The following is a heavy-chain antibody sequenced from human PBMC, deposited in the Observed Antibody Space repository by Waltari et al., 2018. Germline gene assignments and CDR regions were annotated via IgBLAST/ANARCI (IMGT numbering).Heavy chain of an antibody. CDR1: ADSVSTGRHY. J-gene: IGHJ5*02. V-gene: IGHV4-61*02. D-gene: IGHD4-17*01. CDR3: ARSVTTFGGGGNWFDP. CDR2: FYTSGTT. Sequence: QVQLQESGPGLVQPSQTLSLTCIVSADSVSTGRHYGVCFRQPVGTGLEWIGRFYTSGTTDYNTSLKSRVAISLDTSKNHFSLKLNSVTAADTAVYYCARSVTTFGGGGNWFDPWGPGTLVTVSS.